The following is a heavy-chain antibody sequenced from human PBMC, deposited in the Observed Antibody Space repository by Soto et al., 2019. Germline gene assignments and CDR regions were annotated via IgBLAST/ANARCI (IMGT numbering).Heavy chain of an antibody. D-gene: IGHD3-22*01. CDR2: ISSSSSTI. V-gene: IGHV3-48*01. CDR3: AKSPGMYYYDSSGYYHYDY. J-gene: IGHJ4*02. Sequence: PGGSLRLSCTASGFTFGDYAMSWFRQAPGKGLEWVSYISSSSSTIFYTDSVKGRFTVSRDNAKNSLYLQMNSLRAEDTAVYYCAKSPGMYYYDSSGYYHYDYWGQGTLVTVSS. CDR1: GFTFGDYA.